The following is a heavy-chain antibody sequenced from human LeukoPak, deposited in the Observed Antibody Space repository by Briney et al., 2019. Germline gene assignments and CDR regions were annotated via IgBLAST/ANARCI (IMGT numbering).Heavy chain of an antibody. Sequence: PGGSLRLSCTASGFTFGDYAMSWVRQAPGKGLEWVGFIRSKAYGGTTEYAASVKGRFTISRDDSKSIAYLQMNSLKTEDTAVYYCTRGLIVIVPAAADKGDYWGQGTLVTVSS. J-gene: IGHJ4*02. V-gene: IGHV3-49*04. CDR2: IRSKAYGGTT. CDR3: TRGLIVIVPAAADKGDY. D-gene: IGHD2-2*01. CDR1: GFTFGDYA.